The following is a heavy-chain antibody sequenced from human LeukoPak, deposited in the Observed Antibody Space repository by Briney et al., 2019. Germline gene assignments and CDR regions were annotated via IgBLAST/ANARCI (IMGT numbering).Heavy chain of an antibody. CDR3: ARGRFGELSVATFDI. Sequence: GRSLRLSCAASGFTFNNYGMHWVRQAPGKGLGWVALIWYDGTNKYYGDSVKGRFTISRDNSKNTLYLQINSLRAEDTAVYYCARGRFGELSVATFDIWGQGTMVTVSS. CDR2: IWYDGTNK. V-gene: IGHV3-33*01. D-gene: IGHD3-10*01. J-gene: IGHJ3*02. CDR1: GFTFNNYG.